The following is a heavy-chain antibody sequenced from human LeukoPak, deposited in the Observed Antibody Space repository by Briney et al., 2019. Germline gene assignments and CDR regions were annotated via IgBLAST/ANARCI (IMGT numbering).Heavy chain of an antibody. CDR2: IYYSGST. V-gene: IGHV4-31*03. Sequence: PSETLSLTCTVSGGSISSGGYYWSWIRQHPGKGLEWIGYIYYSGSTYYNPSLKSRVTISVDTSKNQFSLKLSSVTAADTAVYYCARDRGPLYCSSTSCYYFDYWGQGTLVTVSS. CDR3: ARDRGPLYCSSTSCYYFDY. J-gene: IGHJ4*02. CDR1: GGSISSGGYY. D-gene: IGHD2-2*01.